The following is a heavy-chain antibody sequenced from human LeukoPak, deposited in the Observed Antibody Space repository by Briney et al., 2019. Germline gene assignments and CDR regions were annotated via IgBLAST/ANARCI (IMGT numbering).Heavy chain of an antibody. CDR2: ISWNSGSI. CDR1: GFTFDDYA. CDR3: AKDIPVYCSGGSCRDY. Sequence: GGSLKLSCAASGFTFDDYAMHWVRQAPGKGLEWVSGISWNSGSIGYADSVKGRFTISRDNAKNSLYLQMNSLRAEDTALYYCAKDIPVYCSGGSCRDYWGQGTLVTVSS. J-gene: IGHJ4*02. D-gene: IGHD2-15*01. V-gene: IGHV3-9*01.